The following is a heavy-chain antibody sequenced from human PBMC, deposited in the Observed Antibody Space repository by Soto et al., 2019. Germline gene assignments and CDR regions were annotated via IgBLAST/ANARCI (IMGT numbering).Heavy chain of an antibody. D-gene: IGHD2-8*01. CDR1: GGSISSSSYY. V-gene: IGHV4-39*01. J-gene: IGHJ6*02. CDR2: IYYSGST. CDR3: ARQPAGTRQCTNGVCYDYYYYGMDV. Sequence: NPSETLSLTCTVSGGSISSSSYYWGWIRQPPGKGLEWIGSIYYSGSTYYNPSLKSRVTISVDTSKNQFSLKLSSVTAADTAVYYCARQPAGTRQCTNGVCYDYYYYGMDVWRQGTTVTVSS.